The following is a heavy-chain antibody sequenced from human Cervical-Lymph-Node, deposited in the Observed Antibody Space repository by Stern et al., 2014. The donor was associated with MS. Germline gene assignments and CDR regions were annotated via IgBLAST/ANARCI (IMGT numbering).Heavy chain of an antibody. Sequence: QLVQSGPGLVKHSETLSLTCTVSGDSISTYYWSWIRQPPGKGLEWIGYIHHSGTPTSTPSLKRRVTVSVDPSKTQFSLKLNSRTAADTAVYYCARLGDVAKWGQGTLVIVSS. CDR2: IHHSGTP. V-gene: IGHV4-59*08. J-gene: IGHJ4*02. CDR1: GDSISTYY. D-gene: IGHD1-26*01. CDR3: ARLGDVAK.